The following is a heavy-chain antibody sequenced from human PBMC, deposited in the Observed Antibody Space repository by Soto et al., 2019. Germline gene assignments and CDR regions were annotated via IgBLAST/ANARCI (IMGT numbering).Heavy chain of an antibody. J-gene: IGHJ3*01. D-gene: IGHD2-15*01. CDR3: ARARWYDAFDV. V-gene: IGHV4-38-2*01. Sequence: SETLSLTCAVSGFFISSGNYWGWIRKPPGKGLEWIGIIFHGGNTYYNPSLKSRVTISVDMSKNQFSLKLNSVTAADTAVYYCARARWYDAFDVWGQGTVVTV. CDR1: GFFISSGNY. CDR2: IFHGGNT.